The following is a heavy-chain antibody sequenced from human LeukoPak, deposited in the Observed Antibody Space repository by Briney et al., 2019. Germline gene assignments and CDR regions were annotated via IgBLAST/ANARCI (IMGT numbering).Heavy chain of an antibody. CDR3: AKDSIAARPGF. D-gene: IGHD6-6*01. CDR2: ISGSGGST. CDR1: GFTFSSHA. J-gene: IGHJ4*02. V-gene: IGHV3-23*01. Sequence: GGSLRLSCVASGFTFSSHAMAWVRQAPGKGLEWVSAISGSGGSTYYADSVKGRFTISRDNSKNTLYLQMNSLRAEDTAVYYCAKDSIAARPGFWGQGTLVTVSS.